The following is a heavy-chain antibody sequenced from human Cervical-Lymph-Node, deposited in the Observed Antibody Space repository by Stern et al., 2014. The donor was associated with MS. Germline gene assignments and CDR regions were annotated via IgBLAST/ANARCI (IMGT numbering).Heavy chain of an antibody. CDR2: SDWDDDK. Sequence: QVTLRESGPALVKPTQTLTLTCTFSGFSLSTSGMRVSWIRQPPGKALEWLSRSDWDDDKFYRTSLKTRLTISKYTSKNQVVLTMTNMDPVDTATYYGTRMMSSGWFDPWGQGTLVTVSS. D-gene: IGHD2-15*01. CDR1: GFSLSTSGMR. CDR3: TRMMSSGWFDP. V-gene: IGHV2-70*04. J-gene: IGHJ5*02.